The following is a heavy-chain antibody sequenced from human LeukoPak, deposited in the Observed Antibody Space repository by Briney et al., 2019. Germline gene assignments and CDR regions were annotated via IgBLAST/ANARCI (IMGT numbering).Heavy chain of an antibody. CDR2: IYSGGST. CDR1: GFTFSDYG. D-gene: IGHD1-26*01. J-gene: IGHJ6*03. CDR3: AKVAEVGATGYYYYMDV. V-gene: IGHV3-NL1*01. Sequence: PGGSLRLSCVASGFTFSDYGMHWVRQAPGKGLEWVSVIYSGGSTYYADSVKGRFTISRDNSKNTLYLQMNSLRAEDTAVYYCAKVAEVGATGYYYYMDVWGKGTTVTISS.